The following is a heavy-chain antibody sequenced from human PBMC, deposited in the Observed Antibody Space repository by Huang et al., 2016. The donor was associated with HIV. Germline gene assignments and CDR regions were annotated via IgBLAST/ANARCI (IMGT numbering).Heavy chain of an antibody. V-gene: IGHV1-69*13. CDR3: ARGQLGSYGDYDVLY. D-gene: IGHD4-17*01. Sequence: QVQLVQSGAEVKTPGSSVKVSCKASGGTFRKYAISWVRQAPGQGLEWMGGIIPMFGTPNYARKFQGRVTITAGDSTSTTYVEVSSLRSEDTALYYCARGQLGSYGDYDVLYWGQGTLVTVSS. J-gene: IGHJ4*02. CDR1: GGTFRKYA. CDR2: IIPMFGTP.